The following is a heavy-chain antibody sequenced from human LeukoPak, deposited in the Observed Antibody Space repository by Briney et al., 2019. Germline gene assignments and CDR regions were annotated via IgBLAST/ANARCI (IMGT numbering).Heavy chain of an antibody. V-gene: IGHV4-34*01. CDR1: GGSFSGYY. D-gene: IGHD6-6*01. CDR2: INHSGST. CDR3: ARGLSSSSDYYYYYMDV. J-gene: IGHJ6*03. Sequence: PSETLSLTCAVYGGSFSGYYWSWIRQPPGKGLEWIGEINHSGSTNYNPSLKSRVTISVDTSKNQFSLKLSSVTAADTAVYYCARGLSSSSDYYYYYMDVWGKGTMVTVSS.